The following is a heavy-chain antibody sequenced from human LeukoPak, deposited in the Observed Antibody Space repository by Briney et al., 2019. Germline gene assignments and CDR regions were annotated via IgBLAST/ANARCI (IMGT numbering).Heavy chain of an antibody. CDR3: ARVSGSYRYFDY. D-gene: IGHD1-26*01. Sequence: GGSLRLSCAASGFTFSSHAMHWVRQAPGKGLEWVAVISYDGSNKYYADSVKGRFTISRDNSKNTLYLQMNSLRAEDTAVYYCARVSGSYRYFDYWGQGTLVTVSS. J-gene: IGHJ4*02. CDR2: ISYDGSNK. CDR1: GFTFSSHA. V-gene: IGHV3-30-3*01.